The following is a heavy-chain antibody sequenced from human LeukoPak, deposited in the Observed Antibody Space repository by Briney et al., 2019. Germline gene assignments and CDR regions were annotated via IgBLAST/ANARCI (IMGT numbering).Heavy chain of an antibody. CDR1: GFTFSHYA. J-gene: IGHJ6*03. D-gene: IGHD1-26*01. V-gene: IGHV3-30*04. Sequence: GGSLRLSCAASGFTFSHYAMHWVRQAPGKGLEWVAIISYDGSLKYYADSVKGRFTISRDNSKNTLYLQMNSLTGEDTALYYCAKERELRHYKDVWGKGTTVTVSS. CDR2: ISYDGSLK. CDR3: AKERELRHYKDV.